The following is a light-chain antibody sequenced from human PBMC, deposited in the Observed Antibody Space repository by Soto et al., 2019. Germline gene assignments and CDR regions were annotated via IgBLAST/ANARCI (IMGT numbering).Light chain of an antibody. CDR3: QQYNSYSIT. CDR2: KAS. V-gene: IGKV1-5*03. Sequence: DIQMTQSPSTLSASVGDRVTITCRASQSISSWLAWYQQKPGKATKLLIYKASSLESGVPSRFSGSGSGTEVTLTISSLQPDDCATYYCQQYNSYSITFGGGTKVEIK. CDR1: QSISSW. J-gene: IGKJ4*01.